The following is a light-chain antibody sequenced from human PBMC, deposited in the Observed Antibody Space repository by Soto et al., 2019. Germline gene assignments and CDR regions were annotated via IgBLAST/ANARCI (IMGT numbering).Light chain of an antibody. J-gene: IGLJ1*01. CDR2: DVT. CDR1: SSDVGGYNY. Sequence: QSVLTQPASVSGSPGQSITISCTGTSSDVGGYNYVSWYQQHPGQAPKLIIYDVTNQPSGISNRFSGSKSGNTASLTISGLQTEDESDYYCISFTSRHIYVFGTGTKLTVL. V-gene: IGLV2-14*03. CDR3: ISFTSRHIYV.